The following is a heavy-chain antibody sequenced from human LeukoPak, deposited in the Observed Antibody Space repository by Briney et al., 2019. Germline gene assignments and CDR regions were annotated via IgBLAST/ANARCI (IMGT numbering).Heavy chain of an antibody. CDR1: GFTFSSYS. V-gene: IGHV3-7*01. CDR3: GRFRWYYFDTSGYYVFDY. CDR2: IKEDGSEK. Sequence: QSGGSLRLSCAASGFTFSSYSMNWVRQAPGKGLEWVANIKEDGSEKNYVDSVKGRFTISRDNAKNSLYLQMNSLRAEDTAVYYCGRFRWYYFDTSGYYVFDYWGQGTLVTVSS. D-gene: IGHD3-22*01. J-gene: IGHJ4*02.